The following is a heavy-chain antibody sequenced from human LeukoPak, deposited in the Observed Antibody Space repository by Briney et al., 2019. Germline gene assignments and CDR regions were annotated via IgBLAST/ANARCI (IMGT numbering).Heavy chain of an antibody. V-gene: IGHV3-23*01. Sequence: GGSLRLSCAATRFIVSTYNMIWVRQAPGKGPEWVSFLGADNRFVRYADSVKGRFTTSRDNSKNTLYLQMNTLRAEDTAVYYCAKWELLGFYFDNWGQGTLVTVSS. J-gene: IGHJ4*02. CDR2: LGADNRFV. CDR1: RFIVSTYN. D-gene: IGHD1-26*01. CDR3: AKWELLGFYFDN.